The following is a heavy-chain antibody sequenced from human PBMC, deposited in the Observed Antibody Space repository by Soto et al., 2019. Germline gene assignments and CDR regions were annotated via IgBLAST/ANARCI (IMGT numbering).Heavy chain of an antibody. V-gene: IGHV1-69*12. CDR3: ARDKDRQQLGGNYYYILDV. CDR1: GGTFSTSA. CDR2: IMPVFATP. Sequence: QVQLVQSGAEVKKPGSSVKVSCKASGGTFSTSAISWVRQAPGQGLEWVGGIMPVFATPDYAQKFQGRVTITADESTTTAYLELTSLRTADTAVYYCARDKDRQQLGGNYYYILDVWGQGTAITVSS. J-gene: IGHJ6*02. D-gene: IGHD3-3*02.